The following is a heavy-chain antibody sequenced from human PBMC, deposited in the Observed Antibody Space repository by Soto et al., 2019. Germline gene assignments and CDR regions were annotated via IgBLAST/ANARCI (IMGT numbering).Heavy chain of an antibody. CDR2: IDPGGTET. CDR1: GFSYTSYW. J-gene: IGHJ6*02. V-gene: IGHV5-10-1*01. D-gene: IGHD3-3*01. Sequence: GESLKISSKGAGFSYTSYWITWVRQMPGKGLEWMGRIDPGGTETKSSPSFEGHVTISAYTSISTAYLQWHSLKASDTATYYCTRRRLLRFLQWRPYGLDVWGQGTTVTVSS. CDR3: TRRRLLRFLQWRPYGLDV.